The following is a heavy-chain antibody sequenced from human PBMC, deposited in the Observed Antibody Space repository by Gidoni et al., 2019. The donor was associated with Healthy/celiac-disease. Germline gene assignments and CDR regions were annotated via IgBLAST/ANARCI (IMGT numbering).Heavy chain of an antibody. CDR3: ARAPYEGGGPQS. CDR2: ISSSGSTI. D-gene: IGHD3-16*01. Sequence: EVQLVESGGGLVQPGGSLRLSCAASGFTFSSYEMNWVRQAPGKGLEWVSYISSSGSTIYYADSVKGRFTISRDNAKNPLYLQMNSLRAEDTAVYYCARAPYEGGGPQSWGQGTLVTVSS. CDR1: GFTFSSYE. V-gene: IGHV3-48*03. J-gene: IGHJ4*02.